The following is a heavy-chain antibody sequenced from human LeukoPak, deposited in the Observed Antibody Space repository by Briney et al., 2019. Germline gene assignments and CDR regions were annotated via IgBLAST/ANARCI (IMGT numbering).Heavy chain of an antibody. CDR1: GYTVTGYY. CDR2: INPNSGGT. D-gene: IGHD1-26*01. V-gene: IGHV1-2*02. Sequence: ASVKVSCNAAGYTVTGYYMNWVRQAPGQGLEWRGWINPNSGGTNYAQKFQGRVNMTRDTSISTAYMELSRLRSEDTAVYYCARAEVVGAAYLFDYWGQGTLVTVSS. CDR3: ARAEVVGAAYLFDY. J-gene: IGHJ4*02.